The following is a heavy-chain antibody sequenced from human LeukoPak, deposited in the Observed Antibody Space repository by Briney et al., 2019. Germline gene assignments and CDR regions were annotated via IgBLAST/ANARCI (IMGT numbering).Heavy chain of an antibody. CDR3: ARESGKFDY. Sequence: GGSLRLSCVASGLPICDFAMHWVRQAPGKGLEWVSLISGDGVSTFYADSVKGRFSISRDNSKNSLSLEMNSLRTEDTAMYYCARESGKFDYWGQGTLVAVSS. V-gene: IGHV3-43*02. J-gene: IGHJ4*02. CDR1: GLPICDFA. CDR2: ISGDGVST.